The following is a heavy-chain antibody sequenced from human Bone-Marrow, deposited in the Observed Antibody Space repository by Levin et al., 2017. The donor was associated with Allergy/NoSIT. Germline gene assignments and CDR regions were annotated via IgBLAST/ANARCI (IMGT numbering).Heavy chain of an antibody. CDR2: VYHSGST. V-gene: IGHV4-38-2*01. Sequence: KASETLSLTCSVSDHSIRSHYYWGWIRQPPGKGLEWIGSVYHSGSTSYNPSLKSRVTITVDTSKNQFSLRLTSVTAADTAVYFCAKNVTGTMAFDVWGPGTLVTVSS. CDR1: DHSIRSHYY. J-gene: IGHJ3*01. D-gene: IGHD1-20*01. CDR3: AKNVTGTMAFDV.